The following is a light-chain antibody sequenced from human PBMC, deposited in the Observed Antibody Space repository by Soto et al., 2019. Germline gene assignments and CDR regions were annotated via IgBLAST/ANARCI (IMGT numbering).Light chain of an antibody. V-gene: IGKV3-11*01. CDR2: DAS. J-gene: IGKJ3*01. CDR3: QQRSKWTHVT. Sequence: EIVLTQSPATLSLSPGERATLSCRASQSVSSYLAWYQQKPGQAPRLLIYDASNRATGLPARFSGSGSGTDFTLTISSLDPEDFAVYYWQQRSKWTHVTFGPGTKGDIK. CDR1: QSVSSY.